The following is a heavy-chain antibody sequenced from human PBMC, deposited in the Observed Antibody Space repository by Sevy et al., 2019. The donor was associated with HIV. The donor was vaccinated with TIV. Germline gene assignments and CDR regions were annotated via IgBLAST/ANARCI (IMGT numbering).Heavy chain of an antibody. D-gene: IGHD3-10*01. V-gene: IGHV1-2*06. CDR3: ARLGDDY. Sequence: ASVKVSCKTSGYRFIGYFIHWVRQVPGHGLEWMGQINPQFGGTTYAQRFQGRVTMTTETSGTTARMELRSLRSDDKAIYYCARLGDDYWGQGTLVTVSS. J-gene: IGHJ4*02. CDR1: GYRFIGYF. CDR2: INPQFGGT.